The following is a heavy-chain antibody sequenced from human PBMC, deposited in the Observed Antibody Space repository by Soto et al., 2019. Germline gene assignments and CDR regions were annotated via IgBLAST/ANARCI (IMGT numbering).Heavy chain of an antibody. J-gene: IGHJ4*02. D-gene: IGHD5-12*01. CDR2: IKQDGIEK. V-gene: IGHV3-7*01. CDR1: GFTFSSYW. Sequence: GVSLRLSCSASGFTFSSYWMSWVRQAPGKGLEWVANIKQDGIEKYYVDSVKGRFTISRDNAKNSLYLQMNSLRAEDTAVSYCARDKGSRDGYGGEFDYWGQGTLVPVSS. CDR3: ARDKGSRDGYGGEFDY.